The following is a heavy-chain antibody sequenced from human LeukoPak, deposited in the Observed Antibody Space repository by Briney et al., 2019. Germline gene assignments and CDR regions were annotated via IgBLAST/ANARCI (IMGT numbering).Heavy chain of an antibody. CDR3: ARGGYYYDSSGYPFDY. J-gene: IGHJ4*02. D-gene: IGHD3-22*01. CDR2: IYTSGST. V-gene: IGHV4-4*07. Sequence: SETLSLTCTVSGGSISSYYWSWIRQPAGKGLEWIGRIYTSGSTNYNPSLKSRVTMSVDTSKNQFSLKLSPVTAADTAVYYCARGGYYYDSSGYPFDYWGQGTLVTVSS. CDR1: GGSISSYY.